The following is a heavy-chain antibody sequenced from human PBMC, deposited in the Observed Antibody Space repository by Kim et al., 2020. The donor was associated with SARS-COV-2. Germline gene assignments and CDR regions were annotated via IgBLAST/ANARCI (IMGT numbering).Heavy chain of an antibody. V-gene: IGHV3-23*01. J-gene: IGHJ4*02. CDR2: ISGSGGRT. Sequence: GGSLRLSCAASGFTFSSYAMNWVRQAPGKGLEWVSVISGSGGRTYYADSVKGRFTISRDNSKSTLYLQMNSLSAEDTAVYYCAKQTSVTTGPDYWGQGTLVTVSS. CDR1: GFTFSSYA. D-gene: IGHD4-17*01. CDR3: AKQTSVTTGPDY.